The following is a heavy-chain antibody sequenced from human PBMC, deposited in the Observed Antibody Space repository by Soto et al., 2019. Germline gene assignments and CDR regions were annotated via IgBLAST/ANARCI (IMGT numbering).Heavy chain of an antibody. CDR2: VYPNDSDV. CDR3: GAGSFDN. V-gene: IGHV5-51*01. Sequence: XESLKISCKASGYNFFEYVLVWVRQMPGKGLEWMGSVYPNDSDVKYSPSFQGQVTVSADKSINTAYPHWSSLKPSDSAKYYCGAGSFDNWGQGTPVTVSS. J-gene: IGHJ4*02. CDR1: GYNFFEYV.